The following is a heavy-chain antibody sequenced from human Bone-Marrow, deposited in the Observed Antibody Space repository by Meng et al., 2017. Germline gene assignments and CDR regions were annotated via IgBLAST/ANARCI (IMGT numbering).Heavy chain of an antibody. V-gene: IGHV3-7*01. CDR3: ARVNLKGGSSTNRPLDF. CDR1: GFSFNSYW. Sequence: GESLKISCAASGFSFNSYWMSWVRRAPGKGLEWVANIKQDESEKFYVESVKGRFTISRDNAKNSLYLQMNSLRAEDTAVYYCARVNLKGGSSTNRPLDFRGQGTLVTVSS. J-gene: IGHJ4*02. D-gene: IGHD2-2*01. CDR2: IKQDESEK.